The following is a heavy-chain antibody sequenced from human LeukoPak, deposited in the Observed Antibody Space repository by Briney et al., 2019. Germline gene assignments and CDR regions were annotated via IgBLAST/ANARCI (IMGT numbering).Heavy chain of an antibody. D-gene: IGHD6-13*01. V-gene: IGHV4-39*01. J-gene: IGHJ4*02. CDR1: GGSISSSSYY. CDR3: ARLEGIAAAGIFDY. Sequence: PSETLSLTCTVSGGSISSSSYYWGWIRQPPGKGLEWIGSIYYSGSTYYNPSLKSRVTISVDTSKNQFSLKLSSVTAADTAVYYCARLEGIAAAGIFDYWGQGTLVTVSS. CDR2: IYYSGST.